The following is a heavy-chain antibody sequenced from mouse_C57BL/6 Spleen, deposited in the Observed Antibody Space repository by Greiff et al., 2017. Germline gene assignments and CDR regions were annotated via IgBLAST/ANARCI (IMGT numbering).Heavy chain of an antibody. V-gene: IGHV5-17*01. CDR2: ISSGSSNI. Sequence: EVMLVESGGGLVKPGGSLKLSCAASGFTFSDYGMHWVRQAPEKGLEWVAYISSGSSNIYYADTVKGRITISRDNAKNTLFLQMTSLRSEDTVMYYCARGDYDYAWFTYWGQGTLVTVSA. CDR1: GFTFSDYG. J-gene: IGHJ3*01. CDR3: ARGDYDYAWFTY. D-gene: IGHD2-4*01.